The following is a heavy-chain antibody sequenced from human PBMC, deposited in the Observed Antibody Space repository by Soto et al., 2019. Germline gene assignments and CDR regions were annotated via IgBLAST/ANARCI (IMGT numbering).Heavy chain of an antibody. D-gene: IGHD4-17*01. J-gene: IGHJ6*02. V-gene: IGHV5-10-1*01. CDR2: IDPSDSYT. CDR1: GYSFTSYW. Sequence: GESLKISCKGSGYSFTSYWISWLRQMPGKGLEWMGRIDPSDSYTNYSPSFQGHVTISADKSISTAYLQWSSLKASDTAMYYCAVYSKVMMTTVTPYYGMYVCGQGTTVTVS. CDR3: AVYSKVMMTTVTPYYGMYV.